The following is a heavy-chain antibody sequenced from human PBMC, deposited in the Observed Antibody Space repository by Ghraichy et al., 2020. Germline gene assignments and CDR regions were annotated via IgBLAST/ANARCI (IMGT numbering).Heavy chain of an antibody. Sequence: GGSLRLSCAASGFTFSSYRMNWVRQAPGKGLEWVSYISNRGSTIYYADSVKGRFTISRDNARNSLYLQMNSLRDEDTAVYYCARDYCSGGSCYSGADYWGQGTLVTVSS. D-gene: IGHD2-15*01. CDR2: ISNRGSTI. J-gene: IGHJ4*02. CDR3: ARDYCSGGSCYSGADY. V-gene: IGHV3-48*02. CDR1: GFTFSSYR.